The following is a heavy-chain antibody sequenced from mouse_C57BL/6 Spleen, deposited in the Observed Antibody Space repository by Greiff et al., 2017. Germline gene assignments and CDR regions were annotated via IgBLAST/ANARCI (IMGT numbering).Heavy chain of an antibody. D-gene: IGHD1-1*01. CDR1: GYTFTGYW. V-gene: IGHV1-9*01. CDR3: ASRTGITTVVAPFDY. J-gene: IGHJ2*01. Sequence: QFQLQQSGAELMKPGASVKLSCKATGYTFTGYWIEWVKQRPGHGLEWIGEILPGSGSTNYNEKFKGKATFTSATSSNTAYMQLSSLTTEDSAIYYCASRTGITTVVAPFDYWGQGTTLTVSS. CDR2: ILPGSGST.